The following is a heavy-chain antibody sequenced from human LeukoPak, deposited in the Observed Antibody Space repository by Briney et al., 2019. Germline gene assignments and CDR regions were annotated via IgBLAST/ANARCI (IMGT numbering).Heavy chain of an antibody. CDR3: ARAADSGSYSGLGRAAFDI. CDR2: INHSGRT. D-gene: IGHD1-26*01. Sequence: SETLSLTCAVYGGSFSGYYWSWIRQPPGKGLEWIGEINHSGRTNYNPSLKSRVTISVDTSKNQFSLKLSPVTAADTAVYYCARAADSGSYSGLGRAAFDIWGQGTMVTVSS. CDR1: GGSFSGYY. J-gene: IGHJ3*02. V-gene: IGHV4-34*01.